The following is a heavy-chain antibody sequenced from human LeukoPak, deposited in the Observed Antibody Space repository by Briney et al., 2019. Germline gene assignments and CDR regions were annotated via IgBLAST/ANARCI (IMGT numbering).Heavy chain of an antibody. V-gene: IGHV4-34*01. CDR1: GGSFSDDY. D-gene: IGHD2-15*01. CDR2: INHSGST. Sequence: SETLSLTCAVYGGSFSDDYWSWIRQPPGKGLEWIGEINHSGSTDYNPSLKSRVTISIDTSQIQFSLKLSSVTAADTAVYYCARGLMVATSWFDPWGQGTLVTVSS. CDR3: ARGLMVATSWFDP. J-gene: IGHJ5*02.